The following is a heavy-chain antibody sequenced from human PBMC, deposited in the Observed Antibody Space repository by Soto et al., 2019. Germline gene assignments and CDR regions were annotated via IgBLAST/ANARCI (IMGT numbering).Heavy chain of an antibody. CDR3: ARATGADKEDY. D-gene: IGHD3-10*01. CDR1: GFTFSAYA. Sequence: GGSLRLSCAASGFTFSAYAMSWVRQAPGMGLEWVSAISGSGDNIYYADSVKGRFTVSRDNSKNTLYLQMNSLRAEDTAVYYCARATGADKEDYWGQGT. J-gene: IGHJ4*02. V-gene: IGHV3-23*01. CDR2: ISGSGDNI.